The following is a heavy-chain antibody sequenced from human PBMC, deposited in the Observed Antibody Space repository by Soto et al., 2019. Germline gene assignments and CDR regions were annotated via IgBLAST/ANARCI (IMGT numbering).Heavy chain of an antibody. D-gene: IGHD1-26*01. CDR2: IIPIFGTA. V-gene: IGHV1-69*12. Sequence: QVQLVQSGAEVKKPGSSVKVSCKASGGTFSSYAISWVRQAPGQGLEWMGGIIPIFGTANYAQKFQGRVTITADESMSTAYMELSSLRCEDTAVYYCAREWELLRNWFDPWGQGTLVIVSS. J-gene: IGHJ5*02. CDR3: AREWELLRNWFDP. CDR1: GGTFSSYA.